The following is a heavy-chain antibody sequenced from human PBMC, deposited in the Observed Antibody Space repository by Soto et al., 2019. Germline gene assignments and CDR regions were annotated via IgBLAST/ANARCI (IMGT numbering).Heavy chain of an antibody. CDR3: TRHGYDYVWGSYRLRDAFDI. D-gene: IGHD3-16*02. Sequence: GGSLRLSCAASGFTFSGSAMHWVRQASGKGLEWVGRIRSKANSYATAYAASVKGRFTISRDDSKNTAYLQMNSLKTEDTAVYYCTRHGYDYVWGSYRLRDAFDIWGQGTMVTV. CDR2: IRSKANSYAT. J-gene: IGHJ3*02. CDR1: GFTFSGSA. V-gene: IGHV3-73*01.